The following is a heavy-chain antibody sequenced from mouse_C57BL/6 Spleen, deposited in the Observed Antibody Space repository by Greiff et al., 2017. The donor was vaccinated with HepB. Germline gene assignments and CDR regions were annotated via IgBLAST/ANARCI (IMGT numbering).Heavy chain of an antibody. Sequence: QVQLQQSGAELMKPGASVKLSCKATGYTFTGYWIEWVKQRPGHGLEWIGEILPGSGSTNYNEKFKGKATFTADTSSNTAYMQLSSLTTEDSAIYYCARRRIMTTVVEDGEGYWGQGTTLTVSS. V-gene: IGHV1-9*01. D-gene: IGHD1-1*01. CDR2: ILPGSGST. J-gene: IGHJ2*01. CDR1: GYTFTGYW. CDR3: ARRRIMTTVVEDGEGY.